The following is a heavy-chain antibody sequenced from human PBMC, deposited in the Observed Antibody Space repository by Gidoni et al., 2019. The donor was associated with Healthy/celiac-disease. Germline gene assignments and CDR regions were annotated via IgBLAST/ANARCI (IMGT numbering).Heavy chain of an antibody. Sequence: SNAWMNWVRQAPGKGLEWVGRIKSKTDGGTTDYAAPVKGRFIISRDDSKNTLYLQMNSLKTEDTAVYYCTTDLFVVVPAAIVPWGQGTMVTVSS. V-gene: IGHV3-15*07. CDR2: IKSKTDGGTT. CDR3: TTDLFVVVPAAIVP. J-gene: IGHJ3*01. D-gene: IGHD2-2*01. CDR1: SNAW.